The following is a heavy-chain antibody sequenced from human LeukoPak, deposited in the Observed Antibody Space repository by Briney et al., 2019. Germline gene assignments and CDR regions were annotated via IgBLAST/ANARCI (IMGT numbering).Heavy chain of an antibody. J-gene: IGHJ3*02. CDR2: IYTSGST. D-gene: IGHD3-9*01. CDR3: ARWGRYFDWLPSAFDI. V-gene: IGHV4-4*07. CDR1: GGSISSYY. Sequence: SETLSLTCTVSGGSISSYYWSWIRQPAGKGLEWIGRIYTSGSTNYNPSLKSRVTMSVDTSKNQFSLKLSSVTAADTAVYYCARWGRYFDWLPSAFDIWGQGTMVTVSS.